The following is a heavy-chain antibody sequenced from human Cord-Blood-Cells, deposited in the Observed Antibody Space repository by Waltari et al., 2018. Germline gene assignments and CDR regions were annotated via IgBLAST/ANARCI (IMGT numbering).Heavy chain of an antibody. D-gene: IGHD7-27*01. J-gene: IGHJ3*02. CDR2: INHSGST. V-gene: IGHV4-34*01. CDR1: GGSFSSYY. Sequence: QVQLQQWGAGLLTPSETLSPACAFCGGSFSSYYWSWSRQPPGKGLEWTGEINHSGSTNYSPSRKSRVTISVDTSKHKFSLKRSSVTAADTAVYYCARGDLNWGSGAFDIWGQGTMVTVSS. CDR3: ARGDLNWGSGAFDI.